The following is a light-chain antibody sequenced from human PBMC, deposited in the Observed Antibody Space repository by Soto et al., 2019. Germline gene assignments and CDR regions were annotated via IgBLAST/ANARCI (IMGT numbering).Light chain of an antibody. V-gene: IGLV2-14*01. CDR2: EVS. CDR3: SSYTRTTLVV. CDR1: SSDVGGYNY. J-gene: IGLJ2*01. Sequence: QSALTQPASVSGSPGQSITISCTGSSSDVGGYNYVSWYQQHPGKAPKRLIYEVSNRPSGVSNRFSGSKSGNTASLTISGLQAEDEADYYCSSYTRTTLVVFGGGTKLTVL.